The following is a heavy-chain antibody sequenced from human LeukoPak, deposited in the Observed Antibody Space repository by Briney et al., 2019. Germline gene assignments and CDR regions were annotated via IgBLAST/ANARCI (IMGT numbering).Heavy chain of an antibody. J-gene: IGHJ4*02. Sequence: ASVKVSCKASGYTFTSYGISWVRQAPGQGLEWMGWISAYNGNTNYAQKLQGRVTMTTDTSTNTAYMELRSLRSDDTAVYYCARETPGIAVAGKRSHFDYWGQGTLVTVSS. CDR1: GYTFTSYG. D-gene: IGHD6-19*01. CDR3: ARETPGIAVAGKRSHFDY. V-gene: IGHV1-18*01. CDR2: ISAYNGNT.